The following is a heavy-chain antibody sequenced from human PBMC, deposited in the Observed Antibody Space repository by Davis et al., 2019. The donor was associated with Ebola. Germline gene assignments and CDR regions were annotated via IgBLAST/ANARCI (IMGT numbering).Heavy chain of an antibody. Sequence: PSETLSLTCTVSGGSISSGGYYWSWIRQHPGKGLEWIGYIYYSGSTYYNPSLKSRVTISVDTSKNQFSLKLSSVTAADTAVYYCARDAIVGAYDAFDIWGQGTMVTVSS. D-gene: IGHD1-26*01. CDR2: IYYSGST. V-gene: IGHV4-31*03. J-gene: IGHJ3*02. CDR3: ARDAIVGAYDAFDI. CDR1: GGSISSGGYY.